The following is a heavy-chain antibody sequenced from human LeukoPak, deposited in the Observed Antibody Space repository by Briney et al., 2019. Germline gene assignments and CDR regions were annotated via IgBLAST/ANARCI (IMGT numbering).Heavy chain of an antibody. J-gene: IGHJ4*02. V-gene: IGHV1-2*02. Sequence: GASVKVSCKASGYTFTGYYMHWVRQAPGQGLEWMGWINPNSGGTNYAQKFQGRVTMTRDTSISTAYMELSRLRSDDTAVYYCARGGRRDTVRPTVTKRGLLWGQGTLVTVSS. CDR1: GYTFTGYY. CDR2: INPNSGGT. D-gene: IGHD4-17*01. CDR3: ARGGRRDTVRPTVTKRGLL.